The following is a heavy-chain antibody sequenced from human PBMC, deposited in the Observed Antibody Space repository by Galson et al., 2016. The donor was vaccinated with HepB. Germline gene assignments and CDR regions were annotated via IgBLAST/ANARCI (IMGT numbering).Heavy chain of an antibody. J-gene: IGHJ4*02. CDR2: IYYTGRT. D-gene: IGHD1-26*01. V-gene: IGHV4-39*01. CDR3: ERHAPSFCNSGTCYTYYFDY. Sequence: ETLSLTCVVSGGSIGSSNYYWGWIRPPPGKALEWLGSIYYTGRTFYTPSLKSRVTIFVDTSSNPFSLRLSSLTAADTAVYYCERHAPSFCNSGTCYTYYFDYWGQGTLVTVSS. CDR1: GGSIGSSNYY.